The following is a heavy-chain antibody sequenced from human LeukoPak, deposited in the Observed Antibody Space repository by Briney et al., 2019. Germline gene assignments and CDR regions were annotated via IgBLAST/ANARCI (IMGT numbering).Heavy chain of an antibody. CDR2: ISSSSSYI. CDR3: AKDGEPMITFGGAGY. CDR1: GFTFSSYS. Sequence: GGSLRLSCAASGFTFSSYSMNWVRQAPGKGLEWVSSISSSSSYIYYADSVKGRFTISRDYSKNTLHLQMDSLGAEDTAVYYCAKDGEPMITFGGAGYWGQGTLVTVSS. D-gene: IGHD3-16*01. V-gene: IGHV3-21*04. J-gene: IGHJ4*02.